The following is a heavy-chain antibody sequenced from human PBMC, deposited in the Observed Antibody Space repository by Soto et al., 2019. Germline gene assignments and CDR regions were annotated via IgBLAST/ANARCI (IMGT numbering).Heavy chain of an antibody. J-gene: IGHJ3*02. V-gene: IGHV3-23*01. CDR2: ISSSGDSP. Sequence: VQLLQTGGGLVQPGGSLSLSCAASGFIFSTYAMNWVRQAPGKGLEWVSAISSSGDSPYYAESVRGRFTISRDNSINTLYLQMRSLRPEDTAVYYCAHPRGYGVFDAVDIWGQGTMVTVSS. CDR1: GFIFSTYA. CDR3: AHPRGYGVFDAVDI. D-gene: IGHD4-17*01.